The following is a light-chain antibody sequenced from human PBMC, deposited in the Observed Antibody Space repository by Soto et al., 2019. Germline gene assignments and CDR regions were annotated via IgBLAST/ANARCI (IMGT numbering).Light chain of an antibody. CDR1: QGISTY. CDR2: AAS. J-gene: IGKJ5*01. V-gene: IGKV1-9*01. CDR3: QQLKTYPIT. Sequence: DIQLTQSPSFLSASIGDRVTITCRASQGISTYLALYQQKRGKAPKLLIYAASTLQSGAPSRFSGSASGTEFTLTISSLQPEDFAIYYCQQLKTYPITLGQGTRLEIK.